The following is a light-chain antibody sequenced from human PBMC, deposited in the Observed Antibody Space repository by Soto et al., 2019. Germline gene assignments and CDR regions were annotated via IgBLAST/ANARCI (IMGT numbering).Light chain of an antibody. Sequence: DIQMTQSPSTLSASVGDRITITCRASQSISTWLAWYQQKPGKAPKLLIYKAFSLQSGVPSRFSGSGSGTEFTLTISSLQPDDFATYYCQQLWTFGQGTKVEIK. J-gene: IGKJ1*01. CDR2: KAF. CDR1: QSISTW. V-gene: IGKV1-5*03. CDR3: QQLWT.